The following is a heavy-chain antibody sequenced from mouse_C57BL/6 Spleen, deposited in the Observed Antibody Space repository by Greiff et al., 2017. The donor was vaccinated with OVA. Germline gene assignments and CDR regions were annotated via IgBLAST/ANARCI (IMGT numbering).Heavy chain of an antibody. J-gene: IGHJ4*01. Sequence: QVQLQQPGAELVKPGASVKLSCKASGYTFTSYWMQWVKQRPGQSLEWIGEIDPSDSYTNYNQKFKGKATLTVDTSSSTAYMQLSSLTSEDSAVYYCARHYGSKNAMDYWGQGTSVTVSS. CDR1: GYTFTSYW. CDR2: IDPSDSYT. CDR3: ARHYGSKNAMDY. D-gene: IGHD1-1*01. V-gene: IGHV1-50*01.